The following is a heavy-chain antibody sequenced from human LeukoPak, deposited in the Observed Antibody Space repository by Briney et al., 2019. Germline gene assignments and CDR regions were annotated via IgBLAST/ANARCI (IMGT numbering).Heavy chain of an antibody. D-gene: IGHD6-13*01. Sequence: GGSLRLSCAASGFTFSSYWMSWVRQAPGKGLEWVANIKQDGSEKYYVDSVKGRFTISRDNAKNSLYLQMNSLRAEDTAVYYCARDGIAAAGSLRYWGQGTLVTVSS. CDR2: IKQDGSEK. CDR1: GFTFSSYW. V-gene: IGHV3-7*01. J-gene: IGHJ4*02. CDR3: ARDGIAAAGSLRY.